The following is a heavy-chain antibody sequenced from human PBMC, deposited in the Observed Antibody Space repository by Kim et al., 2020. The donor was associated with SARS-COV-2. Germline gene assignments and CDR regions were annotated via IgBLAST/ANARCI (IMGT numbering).Heavy chain of an antibody. CDR2: ISGSGSRT. J-gene: IGHJ4*02. CDR3: ANDSGNDNGNQLDY. D-gene: IGHD4-17*01. CDR1: GFTFSRYA. Sequence: GGSLRLSCAASGFTFSRYAMSWVRQAPGKGLEWVSAISGSGSRTYFGDSVRGRFSISRDNSKNSLYLQMNSLRAEDTAIYYCANDSGNDNGNQLDYWGQGTLGTVSS. V-gene: IGHV3-23*01.